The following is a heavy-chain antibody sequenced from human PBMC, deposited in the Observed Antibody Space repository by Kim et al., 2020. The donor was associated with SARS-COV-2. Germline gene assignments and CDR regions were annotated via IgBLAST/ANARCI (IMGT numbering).Heavy chain of an antibody. CDR2: IYSGGST. J-gene: IGHJ6*03. D-gene: IGHD3-3*01. CDR1: GFTVSSNY. Sequence: GGSLRLSCAASGFTVSSNYMSWVRQAPGKGLEWVSVIYSGGSTYYADSVKGRFTISRDNSKNTLYLQMNSLRAEDTAVYYCARIGRDFWSGYYMDYYYYYMDVWGKGTTVTVSS. CDR3: ARIGRDFWSGYYMDYYYYYMDV. V-gene: IGHV3-66*01.